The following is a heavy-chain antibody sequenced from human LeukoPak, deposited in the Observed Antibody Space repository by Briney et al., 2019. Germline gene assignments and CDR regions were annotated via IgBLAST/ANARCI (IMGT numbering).Heavy chain of an antibody. CDR3: ARLQYSSSWYWFDP. CDR2: INTNTGNP. V-gene: IGHV7-4-1*02. J-gene: IGHJ5*02. Sequence: WINTNTGNPTYAQGFTGRFVFSLDTSVSTAYLQISSLKAEDTAVYYCARLQYSSSWYWFDPWGQGTLVTVSS. D-gene: IGHD6-13*01.